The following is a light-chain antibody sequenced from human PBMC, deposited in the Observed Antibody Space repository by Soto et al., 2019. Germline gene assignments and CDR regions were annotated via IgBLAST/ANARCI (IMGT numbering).Light chain of an antibody. CDR3: QQSYSTPRT. CDR1: QTISSW. CDR2: AEY. V-gene: IGKV1-39*01. J-gene: IGKJ1*01. Sequence: DIQMTQSPSPLSGSVGDRVTITCRSSQTISSWLAWYQQKPGKAPKLLIYAEYSLQSGVPSRFSGSGSGTDFTLTISSLQPEDFATDYCQQSYSTPRTFGQGTKLDIK.